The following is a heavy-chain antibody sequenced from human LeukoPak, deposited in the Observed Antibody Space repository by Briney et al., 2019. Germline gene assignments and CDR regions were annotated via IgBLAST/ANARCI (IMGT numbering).Heavy chain of an antibody. CDR2: TLYDGTMA. V-gene: IGHV3-30*04. Sequence: GGSLRLSCAASGFISSDYSLHWVRQAPGKGLEWVAVTLYDGTMAYYADSVKGRFTISRDNAKNSLYLQMNSLRAEDTAVYYCASGQLGRYYYYYYMDVWGKGTTVTVSS. J-gene: IGHJ6*03. CDR1: GFISSDYS. D-gene: IGHD6-6*01. CDR3: ASGQLGRYYYYYYMDV.